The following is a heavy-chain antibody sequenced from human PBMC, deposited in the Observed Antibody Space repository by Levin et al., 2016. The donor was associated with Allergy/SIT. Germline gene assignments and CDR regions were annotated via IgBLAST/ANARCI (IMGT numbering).Heavy chain of an antibody. J-gene: IGHJ4*02. D-gene: IGHD6-13*01. V-gene: IGHV3-21*01. Sequence: WIRQPPGKGLEWVSSISSSSSYIYYADSVKGRFTISRDNAKNSLYLQMNSLRAEDTAVYYCAREPPRIAAADGHYWGQGTLVTVSS. CDR3: AREPPRIAAADGHY. CDR2: ISSSSSYI.